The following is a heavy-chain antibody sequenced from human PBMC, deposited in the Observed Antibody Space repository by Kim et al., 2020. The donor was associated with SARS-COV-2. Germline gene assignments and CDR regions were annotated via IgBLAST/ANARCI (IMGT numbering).Heavy chain of an antibody. J-gene: IGHJ6*02. Sequence: KVRFTISRDNSKTTRYLQMNSLRAEDTAVYYCARPLGGRVRGVDDYGMDVWGQGTTVTVSS. V-gene: IGHV3-30*01. D-gene: IGHD3-10*01. CDR3: ARPLGGRVRGVDDYGMDV.